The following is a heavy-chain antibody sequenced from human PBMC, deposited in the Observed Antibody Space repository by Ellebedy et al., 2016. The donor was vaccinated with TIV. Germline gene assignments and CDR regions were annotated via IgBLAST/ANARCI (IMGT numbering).Heavy chain of an antibody. CDR3: ARGISTGLLVWFGESTVYYFDY. D-gene: IGHD3-10*01. Sequence: GESLKISCAASGFTFSDYYMSWIRQAPGKGLEWISFISSSGITIYYADSLKGRFTISRDNAKNSLYLQMNSLRAEDTAVYYCARGISTGLLVWFGESTVYYFDYWGQGTLVTVSS. J-gene: IGHJ4*02. CDR2: ISSSGITI. CDR1: GFTFSDYY. V-gene: IGHV3-11*01.